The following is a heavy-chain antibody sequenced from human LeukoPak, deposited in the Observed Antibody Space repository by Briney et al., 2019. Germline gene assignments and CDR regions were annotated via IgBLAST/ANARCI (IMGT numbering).Heavy chain of an antibody. CDR2: IRYDGSNK. CDR1: GFTFSSYG. Sequence: GSLRLSCAASGFTFSSYGMHWVRQAPGKGLEWVAFIRYDGSNKYYADSVKGRFTISRDNSKNTLYLQMNSLRAEDTAVYYCARDNYGSGSYPEYWGQGTLVTVSS. J-gene: IGHJ4*02. CDR3: ARDNYGSGSYPEY. V-gene: IGHV3-30*02. D-gene: IGHD3-10*01.